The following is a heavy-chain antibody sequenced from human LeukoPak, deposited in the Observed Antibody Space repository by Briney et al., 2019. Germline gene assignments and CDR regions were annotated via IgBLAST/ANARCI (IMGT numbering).Heavy chain of an antibody. V-gene: IGHV3-30*04. CDR2: ISYDGSNK. CDR1: GFTFSSYA. D-gene: IGHD3-10*01. Sequence: PGGSLRLSCAASGFTFSSYAMHWVRQAPGKGLEWVAVISYDGSNKCYTDSVKGRFTISRDNSKNTLYLQMNSLRAEDTAVYYCARGSGSYYPYFDYWGQGTLVTVSS. CDR3: ARGSGSYYPYFDY. J-gene: IGHJ4*02.